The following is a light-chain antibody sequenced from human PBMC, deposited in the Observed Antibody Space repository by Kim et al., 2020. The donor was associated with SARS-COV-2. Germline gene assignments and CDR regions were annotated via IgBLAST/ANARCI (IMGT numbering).Light chain of an antibody. J-gene: IGKJ1*01. V-gene: IGKV3-20*01. Sequence: PGERATLSCRASQSVSSSYLAWYQQKPGQAPRLLIYGASSGATGIPDRFSGSGSGTDFTLTISRLEPEDFAVYYCQQYGSSPRTFGQGTKVDIK. CDR3: QQYGSSPRT. CDR1: QSVSSSY. CDR2: GAS.